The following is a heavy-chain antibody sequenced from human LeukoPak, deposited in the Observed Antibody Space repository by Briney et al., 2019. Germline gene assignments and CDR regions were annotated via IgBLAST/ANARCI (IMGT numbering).Heavy chain of an antibody. CDR1: GFTFSSYA. V-gene: IGHV3-23*01. Sequence: GGSLRLSCAASGFTFSSYAMSWVRQAPGKGLEWVSAISGSGGSTYYADSVKGRFTISRDNSKNTLYLQMNSLRAEDTAVYYCAKDAISRLEWLLSESYFDYWGQGTLVTVSS. J-gene: IGHJ4*02. D-gene: IGHD3-3*01. CDR3: AKDAISRLEWLLSESYFDY. CDR2: ISGSGGST.